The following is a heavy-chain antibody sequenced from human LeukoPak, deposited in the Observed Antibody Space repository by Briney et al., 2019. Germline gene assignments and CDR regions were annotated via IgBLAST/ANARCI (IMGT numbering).Heavy chain of an antibody. CDR3: ARDIRPENYDTSGYYSA. CDR2: ISTAGTTV. V-gene: IGHV3-48*04. Sequence: GGSLRLSCAASGFTFSGYSLNWVRQAPGKGLEWISYISTAGTTVYYADSVKGRFAISRDNAKNSLYLQMNSLRAEDTAVYYCARDIRPENYDTSGYYSAWGQGTLVTVSS. J-gene: IGHJ5*02. D-gene: IGHD3-22*01. CDR1: GFTFSGYS.